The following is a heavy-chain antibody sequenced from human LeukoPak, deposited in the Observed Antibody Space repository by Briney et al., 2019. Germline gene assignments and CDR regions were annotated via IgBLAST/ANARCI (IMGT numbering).Heavy chain of an antibody. J-gene: IGHJ1*01. CDR3: ATGTPAQRVVSLGFQH. CDR2: T. V-gene: IGHV1-24*01. D-gene: IGHD3-22*01. CDR1: GYTLTELS. Sequence: ASVKVSCKVSGYTLTELSIHWVRQAPGKGLETIYAQKFQGRVTMTEDTSTDTAYMELSGLRSEDTAVYYCATGTPAQRVVSLGFQHWGQGTLVTVSS.